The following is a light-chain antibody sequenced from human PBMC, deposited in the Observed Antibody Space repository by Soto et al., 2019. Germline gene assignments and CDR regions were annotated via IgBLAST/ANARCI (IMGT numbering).Light chain of an antibody. CDR2: AAS. J-gene: IGKJ5*01. CDR1: QGISSY. CDR3: QQLNSYPLIT. Sequence: IQLTQSPSSLSASVGDRVTITCRASQGISSYLAWYQQKPGKAPKLLIYAASTLQSGVPSRFSGSGSGTDFTLTISSLQPEAFATYYCQQLNSYPLITFGQGTRLEIK. V-gene: IGKV1-9*01.